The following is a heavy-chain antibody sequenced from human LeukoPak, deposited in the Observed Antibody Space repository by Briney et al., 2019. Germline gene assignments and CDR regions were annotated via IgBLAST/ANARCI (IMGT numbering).Heavy chain of an antibody. CDR1: GGSLSSYY. V-gene: IGHV4-59*08. J-gene: IGHJ4*02. D-gene: IGHD5-18*01. CDR2: IYYSGST. CDR3: ARYSQTLDY. Sequence: SETLSLTCTVSGGSLSSYYWSWIRQPPGKGLEWIGYIYYSGSTYYNPSLKSRVTISVDTSKNQFSLKLSSVTAADTAVYYCARYSQTLDYWGQGTLVTVSS.